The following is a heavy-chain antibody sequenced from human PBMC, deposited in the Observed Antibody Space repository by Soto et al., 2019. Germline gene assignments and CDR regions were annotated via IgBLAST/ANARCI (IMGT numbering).Heavy chain of an antibody. D-gene: IGHD3-22*01. J-gene: IGHJ4*01. CDR3: ARGVWDSNGYSYFDY. V-gene: IGHV1-46*03. Sequence: ASVKVSCKASGYAFTTYYIHWVRQAPGQGLEWMGILNPNSGATTYAQKFQGRVTMTRDTSTGTVYMELSSLRSEDTAVYYCARGVWDSNGYSYFDYWGHGTLVTVS. CDR1: GYAFTTYY. CDR2: LNPNSGAT.